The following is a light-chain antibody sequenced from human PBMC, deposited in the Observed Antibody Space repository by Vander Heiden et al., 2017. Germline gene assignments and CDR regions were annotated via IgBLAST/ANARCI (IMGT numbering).Light chain of an antibody. CDR2: AAS. CDR3: QQLKSYPPYT. V-gene: IGKV1-9*01. J-gene: IGKJ2*01. Sequence: DIQLTQSPSFLSASVGDRVTITCRASQGISSYLAWYQQKPGKAPKLLIYAASTLQSGVPSRFSGSGYGTEFTLTISSRQPEDFATYYCQQLKSYPPYTFGQGTKLEIK. CDR1: QGISSY.